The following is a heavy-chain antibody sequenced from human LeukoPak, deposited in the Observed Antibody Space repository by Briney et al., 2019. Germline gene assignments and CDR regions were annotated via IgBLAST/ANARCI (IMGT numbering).Heavy chain of an antibody. Sequence: GGSLRLSCVASAFTFSSYSMNWVRQAPRKGLEWVSSITSSSSYIYFADSLKGRFTISRDNAKNSLYLQMNSLRAEDTAVYYCARDRAIQLFDYWGQGTLVTVSS. CDR1: AFTFSSYS. D-gene: IGHD5-18*01. V-gene: IGHV3-21*01. J-gene: IGHJ4*02. CDR3: ARDRAIQLFDY. CDR2: ITSSSSYI.